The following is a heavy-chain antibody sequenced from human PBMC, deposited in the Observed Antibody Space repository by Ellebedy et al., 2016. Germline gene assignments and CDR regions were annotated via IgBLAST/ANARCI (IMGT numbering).Heavy chain of an antibody. CDR2: ISGGATAT. CDR3: AKMVSRYYESTGYYPDY. Sequence: GGSLRLXXAASGFTFSDYAMVWVRQAPGKGLDWVSSISGGATATYYADSVKGRFTITRDNSKNTVYLEMNNLRAEDTAVYYCAKMVSRYYESTGYYPDYWGQGSPVIVSS. V-gene: IGHV3-23*01. CDR1: GFTFSDYA. D-gene: IGHD3-22*01. J-gene: IGHJ4*02.